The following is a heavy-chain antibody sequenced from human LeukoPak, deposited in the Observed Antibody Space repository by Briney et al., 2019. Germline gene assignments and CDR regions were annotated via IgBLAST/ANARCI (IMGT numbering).Heavy chain of an antibody. CDR1: GGSFSGYY. J-gene: IGHJ4*02. CDR2: INHSGST. D-gene: IGHD3-22*01. V-gene: IGHV4-34*01. CDR3: ARGRIFGNYYDSSGQS. Sequence: SETLSLTCAVYGGSFSGYYWSWIRQPPGKGLEWTGEINHSGSTNYNPSLKSRVTISVDTSKNQFSLKLSSVTAADTAVYYCARGRIFGNYYDSSGQSWGQGTLVTVPS.